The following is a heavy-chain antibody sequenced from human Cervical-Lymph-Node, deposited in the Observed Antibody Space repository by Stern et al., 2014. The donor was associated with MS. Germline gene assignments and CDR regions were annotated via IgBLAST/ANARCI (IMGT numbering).Heavy chain of an antibody. CDR2: INHSGTT. D-gene: IGHD2-8*01. CDR1: GVSIRSTHR. Sequence: QLQLQESGPGLVKPSGTLSLTCVVSGVSIRSTHRWTWVRQSPGKGLEWVGEINHSGTTHYNPSFKSRVTMSVDTSKSHFSLKLESVTAADTAVYFCASAPGLMSTSASYYYGLDVWGQGTTVIVSS. J-gene: IGHJ6*02. V-gene: IGHV4-4*02. CDR3: ASAPGLMSTSASYYYGLDV.